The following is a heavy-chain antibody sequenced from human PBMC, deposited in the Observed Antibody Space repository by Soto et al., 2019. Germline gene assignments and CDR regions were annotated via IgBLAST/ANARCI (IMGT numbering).Heavy chain of an antibody. J-gene: IGHJ4*02. CDR2: SYDSGST. CDR3: ARRGGRGYRGYDYFDC. Sequence: LSLTCAVSGYSISSSNWWGWIQQPPGKGLERIGYSYDSGSTYYNPSLTSRVTMSVDTSKNQFSLKLSSVTAVDTAVYYCARRGGRGYRGYDYFDCWGQGHLVIVSS. CDR1: GYSISSSNW. V-gene: IGHV4-28*01. D-gene: IGHD5-12*01.